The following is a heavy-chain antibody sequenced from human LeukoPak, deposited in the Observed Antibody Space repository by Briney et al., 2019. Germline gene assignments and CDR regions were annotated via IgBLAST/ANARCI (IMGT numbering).Heavy chain of an antibody. CDR3: ARLQWERRSSGSYSAFDI. CDR2: IYPGDSDT. J-gene: IGHJ3*02. CDR1: GYSFTSYW. V-gene: IGHV5-51*01. D-gene: IGHD1-26*01. Sequence: GESLKISCKGSGYSFTSYWIGWVRQMPGKGLEWMGIIYPGDSDTRCSPSFQGQVTISADKSTSTAYLQWCSLKASDTAMYYCARLQWERRSSGSYSAFDIWGQGTMVTVSS.